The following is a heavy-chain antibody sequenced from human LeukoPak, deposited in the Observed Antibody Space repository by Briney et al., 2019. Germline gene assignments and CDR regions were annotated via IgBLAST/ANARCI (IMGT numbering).Heavy chain of an antibody. J-gene: IGHJ6*03. CDR2: ISSSGDTI. Sequence: GGSLRLSCAASGFTFSSYEMNWVRQAPGKGLEWVSYISSSGDTIYYADSVKGRFTISRDNAKNSLYLQMNSLRAEDTAVYYCAREGTGRYYYYMDVWGKGTTVTISS. CDR1: GFTFSSYE. V-gene: IGHV3-48*03. D-gene: IGHD1-1*01. CDR3: AREGTGRYYYYMDV.